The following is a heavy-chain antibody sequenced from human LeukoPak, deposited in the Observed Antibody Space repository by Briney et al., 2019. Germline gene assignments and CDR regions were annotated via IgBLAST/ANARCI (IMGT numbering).Heavy chain of an antibody. CDR1: GYTFTSYY. CDR2: INPTGGST. D-gene: IGHD5-18*01. CDR3: ARGRSQLWSIRVHDYYYYMDV. Sequence: ASVKVSCKASGYTFTSYYMHWVRQAPGQGLEWMGLINPTGGSTGYAQKFQGRVTITADESTSTAYMELSSLRSEDTAVYYCARGRSQLWSIRVHDYYYYMDVWGKGTTVTISS. V-gene: IGHV1-46*01. J-gene: IGHJ6*03.